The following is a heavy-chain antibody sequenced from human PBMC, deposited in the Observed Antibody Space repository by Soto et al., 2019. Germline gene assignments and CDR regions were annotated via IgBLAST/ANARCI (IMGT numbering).Heavy chain of an antibody. CDR3: AKRGVDTFGLSY. D-gene: IGHD3-10*01. CDR1: GFTFSSFW. Sequence: EVQLVESGGGLVQPGGSLRLSCAVSGFTFSSFWMHWVRQAPGEGLVWVSRINTDVSSTSYADSVKGRFTISRDNAKNTLYLQMNSLRVEDPAMYYCAKRGVDTFGLSYWGQGTLVTVSS. J-gene: IGHJ4*02. V-gene: IGHV3-74*01. CDR2: INTDVSST.